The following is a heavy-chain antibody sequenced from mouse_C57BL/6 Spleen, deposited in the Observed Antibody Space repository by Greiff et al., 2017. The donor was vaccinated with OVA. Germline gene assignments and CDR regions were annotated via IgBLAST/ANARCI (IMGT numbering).Heavy chain of an antibody. CDR1: GYSFTSYY. J-gene: IGHJ1*03. CDR3: ARSNTVWYFDV. Sequence: QVQLQQSGPELVKPGASVKISCKASGYSFTSYYIHWVKQRPGQGLEWIGWIYPGSGNTKYNEKFKGKATLTADTSSSTAYMQLSSLTSEDSAVYYCARSNTVWYFDVWGTGTTVTVSS. CDR2: IYPGSGNT. V-gene: IGHV1-66*01. D-gene: IGHD1-1*01.